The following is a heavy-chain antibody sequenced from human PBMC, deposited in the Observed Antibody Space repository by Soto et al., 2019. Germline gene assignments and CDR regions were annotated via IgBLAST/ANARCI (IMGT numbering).Heavy chain of an antibody. CDR2: IYHSGST. CDR1: GYSISSGYY. V-gene: IGHV4-38-2*02. Sequence: PSETLSLTCAVSGYSISSGYYWGWIRQPPGKGLEWIGSIYHSGSTYYNPSLKSRVTISVDTSKNQFSLKLSSVTAADTAVYYCARDQNLIAARPVGWFDPWGQGTLVTVYS. J-gene: IGHJ5*02. CDR3: ARDQNLIAARPVGWFDP. D-gene: IGHD6-6*01.